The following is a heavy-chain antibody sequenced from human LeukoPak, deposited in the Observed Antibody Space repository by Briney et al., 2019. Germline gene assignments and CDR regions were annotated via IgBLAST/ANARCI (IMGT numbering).Heavy chain of an antibody. V-gene: IGHV4-34*01. CDR3: ARSALYSSSRFSQY. CDR1: GGSFSGYY. Sequence: SETLSLTCAVYGGSFSGYYWSWIRQPPGKGLEWIGEINHSGSTNYNPSLKSRVTISVDTSKNQFSLKLSSVTAADTAVYYCARSALYSSSRFSQYWGQGTLVTVSS. D-gene: IGHD6-13*01. CDR2: INHSGST. J-gene: IGHJ1*01.